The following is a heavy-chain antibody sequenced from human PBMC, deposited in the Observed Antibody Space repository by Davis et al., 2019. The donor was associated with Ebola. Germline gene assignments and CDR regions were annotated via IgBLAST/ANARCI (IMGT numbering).Heavy chain of an antibody. CDR3: ARGNQGVVVPAAIY. D-gene: IGHD2-2*01. CDR2: MNPNSGNT. V-gene: IGHV1-8*01. J-gene: IGHJ4*02. CDR1: GYILTSYD. Sequence: ASVPVSCMASGYILTSYDINWVRQATAQGLEWMGWMNPNSGNTGYAQKFQGRVTMTRNTSISTAYMELSSLRSEDTAVYYCARGNQGVVVPAAIYWGQGTLVTVSS.